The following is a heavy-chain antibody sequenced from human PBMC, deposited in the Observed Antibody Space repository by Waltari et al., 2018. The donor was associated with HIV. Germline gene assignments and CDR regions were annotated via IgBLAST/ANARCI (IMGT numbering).Heavy chain of an antibody. Sequence: QVQLEESGPGLVRPSGTLSVTCAVSGASISSSKWWSWVRQPPGKGLEWIGEIYHSGVFKSRLTLSIDKSKKQFSLNLTSVTAADTAVYYCSRVRDSGDYGHFDSWGRGTLVIVSS. V-gene: IGHV4-4*02. CDR2: IYHSG. CDR1: GASISSSKW. CDR3: SRVRDSGDYGHFDS. J-gene: IGHJ4*01. D-gene: IGHD4-17*01.